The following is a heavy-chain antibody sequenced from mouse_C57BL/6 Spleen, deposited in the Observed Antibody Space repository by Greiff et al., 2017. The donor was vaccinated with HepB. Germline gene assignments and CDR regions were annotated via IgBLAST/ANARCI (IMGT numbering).Heavy chain of an antibody. CDR2: IYPRSGNT. CDR3: ARRHDDPLNAMDY. J-gene: IGHJ4*01. D-gene: IGHD2-3*01. V-gene: IGHV1-81*01. Sequence: QVQLQQSGAELARPGASVKLSCKASGYTFTSYGISWVKQRTGQGLEWIGEIYPRSGNTYYNEKFKGKATLTADKSSSTAYMELRSLTSEDSAVHFCARRHDDPLNAMDYWGQGTSVTVSS. CDR1: GYTFTSYG.